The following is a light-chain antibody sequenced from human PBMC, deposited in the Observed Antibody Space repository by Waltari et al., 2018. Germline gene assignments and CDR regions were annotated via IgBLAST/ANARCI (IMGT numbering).Light chain of an antibody. V-gene: IGLV2-23*02. CDR3: CSYAGGGTYV. CDR2: EVI. CDR1: NSDVGNYNL. J-gene: IGLJ1*01. Sequence: QSALTQPASVSGTPGQSITISCTGTNSDVGNYNLVSWYQHHPGEAPKLMICEVIKRPSGVSNRVSGAKSGNTAFLTSSGLQAEDEADDYCCSYAGGGTYVFGTGTKVTVL.